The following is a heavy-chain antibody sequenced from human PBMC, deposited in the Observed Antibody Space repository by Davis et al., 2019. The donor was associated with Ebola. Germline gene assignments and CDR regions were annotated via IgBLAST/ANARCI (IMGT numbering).Heavy chain of an antibody. CDR3: ARAHGLYLGGSYDV. D-gene: IGHD4-23*01. Sequence: PGGSLRLSCVASGFTFSSYWMYWVRQVPGKGLVCVSRLNGDGSSTTYADSVKGRFTISRDNAKNTVYLQMNSLRAEDTAVYYCARAHGLYLGGSYDVWGQGTLVTVSS. V-gene: IGHV3-74*01. J-gene: IGHJ4*02. CDR1: GFTFSSYW. CDR2: LNGDGSST.